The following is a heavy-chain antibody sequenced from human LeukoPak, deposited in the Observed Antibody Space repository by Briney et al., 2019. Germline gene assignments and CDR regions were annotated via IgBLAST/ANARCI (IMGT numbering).Heavy chain of an antibody. Sequence: SETLSLTCTVSGGSMSSDGYYWSWIRQPPGKGLEWIGEINHSGSTNYNPSLKSRVTISVDTSKNQFSLKLSSVTAADTAVYYCARGLGYSSSSLWFDPWGQGTLVTVSS. CDR1: GGSMSSDGYY. D-gene: IGHD6-6*01. CDR2: INHSGST. J-gene: IGHJ5*02. V-gene: IGHV4-34*01. CDR3: ARGLGYSSSSLWFDP.